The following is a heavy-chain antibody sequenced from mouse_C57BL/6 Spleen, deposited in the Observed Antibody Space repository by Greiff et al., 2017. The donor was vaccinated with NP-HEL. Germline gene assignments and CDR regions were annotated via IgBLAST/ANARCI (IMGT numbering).Heavy chain of an antibody. J-gene: IGHJ1*03. D-gene: IGHD1-1*01. CDR2: IYPGSGNT. V-gene: IGHV1-76*01. CDR3: ARGYGSSYYDV. Sequence: VQLQQSGAELVRPGASVKLSCKASGYTFTDYYINWVKQRPGQGLEWIARIYPGSGNTYYNEKFKGKATLTAEKSSSTAYMQLSSLTSEDSAVYFCARGYGSSYYDVWGTGTTVTVSS. CDR1: GYTFTDYY.